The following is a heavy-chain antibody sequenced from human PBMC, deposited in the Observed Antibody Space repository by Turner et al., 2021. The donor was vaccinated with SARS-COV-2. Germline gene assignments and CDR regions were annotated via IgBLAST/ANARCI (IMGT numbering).Heavy chain of an antibody. V-gene: IGHV3-48*01. J-gene: IGHJ6*02. CDR2: ISSSSSTI. Sequence: EVQLVWSGGGLFQPGGSLRFSCAASGSAFSTYSMNWVRQAPGKGLEWVSYISSSSSTIFYADSVKGRFTISGDNAKNSLYLQMNSLRAEDTAVYYCARDRDYGDYGVYYYGLDVWGQGTTVTVSS. CDR3: ARDRDYGDYGVYYYGLDV. CDR1: GSAFSTYS. D-gene: IGHD4-17*01.